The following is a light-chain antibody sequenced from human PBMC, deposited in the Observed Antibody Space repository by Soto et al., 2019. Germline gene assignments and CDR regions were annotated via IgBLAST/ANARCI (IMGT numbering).Light chain of an antibody. CDR2: KAA. J-gene: IGKJ3*01. CDR3: QQYDNWPPFT. V-gene: IGKV1-5*03. CDR1: QSITNY. Sequence: DNQMTQSHSTLSASVGDRVTITCRASQSITNYLSWYQQKPVRAPRLLIYKAASLESGVPSRFSGSGSGTAFTLTISSLQSADFADYYRQQYDNWPPFTFGQRTMVDIK.